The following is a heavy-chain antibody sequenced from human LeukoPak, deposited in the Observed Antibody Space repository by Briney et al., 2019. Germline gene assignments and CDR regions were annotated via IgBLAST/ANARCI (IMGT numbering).Heavy chain of an antibody. D-gene: IGHD1-26*01. V-gene: IGHV3-23*01. CDR3: ATRPIVGAPY. CDR2: ISGSGGVT. Sequence: GGSLRLSCAASGFTFSSYAMNWARQAPGKGLEWISGISGSGGVTYYADSVKGRFTISRDNSKNTLFVQMNSLRAEDTAVYYCATRPIVGAPYWGQGTLVTVSS. CDR1: GFTFSSYA. J-gene: IGHJ4*02.